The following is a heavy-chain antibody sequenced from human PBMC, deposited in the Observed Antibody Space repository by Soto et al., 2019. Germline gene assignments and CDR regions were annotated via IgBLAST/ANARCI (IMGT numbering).Heavy chain of an antibody. CDR2: ISAYNGNT. J-gene: IGHJ6*02. CDR1: GYTFTSYG. CDR3: ARDRVVSAANPAYGMDV. Sequence: QVQLVQSGAEVKKPAASVKVSCNASGYTFTSYGISWVRQAPGPGLEWMGWISAYNGNTNYAQKLQGRVTMTTDTSTSTAYMELRSLRSDDTAVYYCARDRVVSAANPAYGMDVWGQGTTVTVSS. V-gene: IGHV1-18*01. D-gene: IGHD2-2*01.